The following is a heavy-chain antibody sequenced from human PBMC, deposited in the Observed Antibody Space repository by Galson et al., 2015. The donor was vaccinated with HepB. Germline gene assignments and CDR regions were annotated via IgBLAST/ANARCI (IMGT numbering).Heavy chain of an antibody. CDR2: IYPGDSDT. CDR3: ARPHTGPAADYFDY. J-gene: IGHJ4*02. CDR1: GYIFTNYW. D-gene: IGHD2-2*01. Sequence: QSGAEVKKPGESLTISCKGFGYIFTNYWIAWVRQMPGKGLEWMGAIYPGDSDTRYSPSFQGQVTISADKSVSTAYLQWSSLKASDTAMYYCARPHTGPAADYFDYWGQGTLVTVSS. V-gene: IGHV5-51*01.